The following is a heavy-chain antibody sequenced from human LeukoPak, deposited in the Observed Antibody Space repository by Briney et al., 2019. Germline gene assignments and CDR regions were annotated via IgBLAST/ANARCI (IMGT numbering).Heavy chain of an antibody. D-gene: IGHD6-13*01. CDR2: IIPIFGTA. J-gene: IGHJ4*02. CDR3: ASQAAAGTTGGDY. V-gene: IGHV1-69*05. Sequence: ASVKVSCKASGGTFSSYAISWVRQAPGQGLEWMGGIIPIFGTANYAQKFQGRVTITTDESTSTAYMELSSLRSEDTAVYYCASQAAAGTTGGDYWGQGTLVTVPS. CDR1: GGTFSSYA.